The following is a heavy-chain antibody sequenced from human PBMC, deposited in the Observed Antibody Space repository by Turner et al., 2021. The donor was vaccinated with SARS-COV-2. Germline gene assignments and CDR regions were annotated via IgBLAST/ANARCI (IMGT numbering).Heavy chain of an antibody. D-gene: IGHD6-19*01. CDR1: GASISNDVYY. V-gene: IGHV4-39*01. CDR2: AYCRGDT. Sequence: QLQLQESGPGLVRPSETLSLTCSVSGASISNDVYYWDWIRQSPGKGLEWIGSAYCRGDTYSNPSLKSRLTISVDSSQNLFSLRLSSMTAADTAIYYCASRTFTSGWSYFDHWGQGALVTVSS. J-gene: IGHJ4*02. CDR3: ASRTFTSGWSYFDH.